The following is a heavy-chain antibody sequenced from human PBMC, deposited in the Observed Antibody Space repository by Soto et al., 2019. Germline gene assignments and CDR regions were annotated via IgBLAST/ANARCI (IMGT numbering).Heavy chain of an antibody. CDR3: ARDTPSLMTTGGIDY. CDR1: GYTFTSSG. V-gene: IGHV1-18*01. CDR2: INPYNGNT. Sequence: QVQLVQSGAAVKKPGASVKVSCKASGYTFTSSGISWVRQAPGQGLEWMGWINPYNGNTDYAQMLQGRVTMTTDTSTSTAYMELRSLRSDDTAVYYCARDTPSLMTTGGIDYWGQGTLVTVSS. J-gene: IGHJ4*02. D-gene: IGHD4-17*01.